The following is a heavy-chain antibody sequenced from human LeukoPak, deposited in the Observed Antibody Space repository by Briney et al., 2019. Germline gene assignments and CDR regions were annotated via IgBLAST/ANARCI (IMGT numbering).Heavy chain of an antibody. CDR3: ARVVAAAGGDY. Sequence: PGGSLRLSCAASGFTFSSYSMNWVRQAPGKGLEWVSYISSSGSTIYYADSVKGRFTISRDNAKNSLYLQMNSLRAEDTAVYYCARVVAAAGGDYWGQGTLVTVSS. J-gene: IGHJ4*02. D-gene: IGHD6-13*01. CDR2: ISSSGSTI. CDR1: GFTFSSYS. V-gene: IGHV3-48*04.